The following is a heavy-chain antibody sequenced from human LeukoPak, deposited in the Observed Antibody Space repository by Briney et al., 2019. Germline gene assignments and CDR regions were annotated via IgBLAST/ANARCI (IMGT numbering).Heavy chain of an antibody. CDR2: MNPNSGNT. V-gene: IGHV1-8*01. CDR3: ARGIAAAGTPLEFDY. J-gene: IGHJ4*02. CDR1: GYTFTSYD. Sequence: ASVKVSCKAYGYTFTSYDINWVRQAPGQGLEWMGWMNPNSGNTGYAQKFQGRVTMTRNTSISTAYMELSSLRSEDTAVYYCARGIAAAGTPLEFDYWGQGTLVTVSS. D-gene: IGHD6-13*01.